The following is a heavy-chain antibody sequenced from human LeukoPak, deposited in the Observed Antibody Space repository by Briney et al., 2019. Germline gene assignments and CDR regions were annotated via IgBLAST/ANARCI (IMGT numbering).Heavy chain of an antibody. D-gene: IGHD3-3*01. J-gene: IGHJ3*02. Sequence: SETLSLTCTVSGGSISSYYWSWIRQPAGKGLEWIGRIHPSGSTNYNPSLKSRVTMSVDTSKKQFSLKLSSVTAADTAVYYCAISGPYDFWSGYLVPEDAFDIWGQGTMVTVSS. CDR2: IHPSGST. CDR3: AISGPYDFWSGYLVPEDAFDI. CDR1: GGSISSYY. V-gene: IGHV4-4*07.